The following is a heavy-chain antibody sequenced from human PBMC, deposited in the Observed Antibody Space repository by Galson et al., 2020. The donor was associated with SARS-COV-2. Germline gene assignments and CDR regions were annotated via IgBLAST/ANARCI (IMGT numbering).Heavy chain of an antibody. D-gene: IGHD3-10*01. J-gene: IGHJ4*02. V-gene: IGHV1-2*02. CDR3: ARDRELLWFGELSD. Sequence: ASVKVSCEASGYTFTGYYMHWVRQAPGQGLEWMGWINPNSGGTNYAQKFQGRVTMTRDTSISTAYMELSRLRSDDTAVYYCARDRELLWFGELSDWGQGTLVTVSS. CDR1: GYTFTGYY. CDR2: INPNSGGT.